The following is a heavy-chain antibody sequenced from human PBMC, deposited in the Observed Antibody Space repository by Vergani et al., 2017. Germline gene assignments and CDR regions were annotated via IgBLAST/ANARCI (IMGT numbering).Heavy chain of an antibody. CDR2: IYYSGST. J-gene: IGHJ4*02. D-gene: IGHD1-20*01. CDR1: GGSISSYY. CDR3: ARHVYNWNPSTFGY. V-gene: IGHV4-59*01. Sequence: QVQLQESGPGLVKPSETLSLTCTVSGGSISSYYWSWIRQPPGKGLEWIGYIYYSGSTNYNPSLKSRVTISVDTSKNQFSLKLSSVTAADTAVYYCARHVYNWNPSTFGYWGQGTLVTVSS.